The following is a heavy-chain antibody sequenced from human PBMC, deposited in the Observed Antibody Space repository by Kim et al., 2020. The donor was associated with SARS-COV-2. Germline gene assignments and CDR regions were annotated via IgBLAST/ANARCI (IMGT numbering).Heavy chain of an antibody. D-gene: IGHD3-22*01. V-gene: IGHV3-48*03. CDR3: ARWESYYYDDPDYYKYY. CDR1: GLMFDAYD. CDR2: ISSGGSTT. Sequence: GGSLRLSCAASGLMFDAYDMNWVRQVPGRGLEWVSYISSGGSTTYYADSVKGRFTISRDNAKNSLYLQMNSLTAEDTAVYYCARWESYYYDDPDYYKYYWGQGTLVTVSS. J-gene: IGHJ4*02.